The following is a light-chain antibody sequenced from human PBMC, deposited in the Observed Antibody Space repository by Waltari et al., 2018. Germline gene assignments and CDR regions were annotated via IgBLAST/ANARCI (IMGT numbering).Light chain of an antibody. CDR1: SSDIGGSTY. V-gene: IGLV2-11*01. Sequence: QAALTQPRSVRGFPGQSVTIPCNGSSSDIGGSTYVARYQHQPGTAPKLIIAEVTKRPSGVSGRFSGSKSGNTASLTISGLRSEDEADYYCCSYAGSHTFYIFGTGT. J-gene: IGLJ1*01. CDR3: CSYAGSHTFYI. CDR2: EVT.